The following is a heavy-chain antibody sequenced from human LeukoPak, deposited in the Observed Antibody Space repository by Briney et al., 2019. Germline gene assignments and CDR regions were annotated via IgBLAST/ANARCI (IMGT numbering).Heavy chain of an antibody. CDR3: AREPYSSFRSDGMDV. J-gene: IGHJ6*02. D-gene: IGHD6-6*01. V-gene: IGHV3-30*04. CDR2: ISNDGSNK. CDR1: GFTFSSYA. Sequence: TGRSLRLSCAASGFTFSSYAMHWVRQAPGKGLEWVAVISNDGSNKEYTDPVKGRFTISRDISKNTLYLQMNSLRAEDTAVYYCAREPYSSFRSDGMDVWGQGTTVTVSS.